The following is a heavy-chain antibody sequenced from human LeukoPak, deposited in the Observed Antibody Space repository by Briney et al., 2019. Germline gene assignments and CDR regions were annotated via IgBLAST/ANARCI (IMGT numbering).Heavy chain of an antibody. D-gene: IGHD3-10*01. CDR1: GYTFTSYG. CDR2: ISAYNGNT. J-gene: IGHJ4*02. V-gene: IGHV1-18*01. CDR3: ARDQVTEVLWFGDSYYFDY. Sequence: ASVKVSCKASGYTFTSYGISWVRQAPGQGLEWMGWISAYNGNTNYAQKLQGRITMTTDTSTSTAYMELRSLRSDDTAVYYCARDQVTEVLWFGDSYYFDYWGQGTLVTVSS.